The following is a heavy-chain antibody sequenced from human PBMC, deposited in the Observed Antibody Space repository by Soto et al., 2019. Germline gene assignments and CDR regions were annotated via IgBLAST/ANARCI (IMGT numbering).Heavy chain of an antibody. V-gene: IGHV3-21*01. CDR1: GFTFSSYS. CDR2: ISSSSSYI. CDR3: AREFVLGQLRLDAFDI. Sequence: GGSLRLSCAASGFTFSSYSMNWVRQAPGKGLEWVSSISSSSSYIYYADSVKGRFTISRDNAKNSLYLQMNSLRAEDTAVYYCAREFVLGQLRLDAFDIWGQGTMVTVSS. D-gene: IGHD1-26*01. J-gene: IGHJ3*02.